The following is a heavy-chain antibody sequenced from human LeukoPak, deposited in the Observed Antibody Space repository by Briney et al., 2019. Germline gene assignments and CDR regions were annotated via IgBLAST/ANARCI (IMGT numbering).Heavy chain of an antibody. J-gene: IGHJ6*02. CDR2: IYSGGST. CDR1: GFTVSSNY. CDR3: ARGGYYYDSSGSFPPGAMDV. V-gene: IGHV3-66*01. D-gene: IGHD3-22*01. Sequence: GGSLRLSCAASGFTVSSNYMSWVRQAPGKGLEWVSVIYSGGSTYYADSVKGRFTISRDNSKNTLYLQMNSLRAEDTAVYYCARGGYYYDSSGSFPPGAMDVWGQGTTVTVSS.